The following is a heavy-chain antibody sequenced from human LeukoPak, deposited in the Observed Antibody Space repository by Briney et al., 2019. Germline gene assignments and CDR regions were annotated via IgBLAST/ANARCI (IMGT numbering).Heavy chain of an antibody. Sequence: GGSLRLSCAASGFTFSSYWMSWVRQAPGKGLEWVANIKQDGSGKYYVDAVKGRFTISRDNAKDSLYLQMNSLRAEDTAVYYCARGPYYYGSGSYYYYGMDVWGQGTTVTVSS. V-gene: IGHV3-7*01. CDR2: IKQDGSGK. J-gene: IGHJ6*02. D-gene: IGHD3-10*01. CDR3: ARGPYYYGSGSYYYYGMDV. CDR1: GFTFSSYW.